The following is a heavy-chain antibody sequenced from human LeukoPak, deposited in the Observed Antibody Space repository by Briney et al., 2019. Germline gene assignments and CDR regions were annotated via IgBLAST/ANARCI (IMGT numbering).Heavy chain of an antibody. V-gene: IGHV3-7*01. Sequence: GGSLRLSCAASGFTFSSYWMSWVRQAPGKGLEWVANLKQDGSEKYYVDSVKGRFTISRDNAKNSLYLQMNSLRAEGTAVYYCARALLRYFDWLSIDYFDYWGQGTLVTVSS. CDR2: LKQDGSEK. CDR3: ARALLRYFDWLSIDYFDY. J-gene: IGHJ4*02. CDR1: GFTFSSYW. D-gene: IGHD3-9*01.